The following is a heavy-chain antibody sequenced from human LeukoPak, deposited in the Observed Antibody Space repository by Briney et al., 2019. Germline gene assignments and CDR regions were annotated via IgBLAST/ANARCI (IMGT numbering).Heavy chain of an antibody. CDR1: GGSISSYY. D-gene: IGHD3-22*01. J-gene: IGHJ3*02. CDR3: ARTYDREPHAFDI. Sequence: PSETLSLTCTVSGGSISSYYWGWIRQPPGKGLEWIGSIYYSGSTYYNPSLKSRVTISVDTSKNQFSLKLSSVTAADTAVYYCARTYDREPHAFDIWGQGTMVTVSS. CDR2: IYYSGST. V-gene: IGHV4-39*07.